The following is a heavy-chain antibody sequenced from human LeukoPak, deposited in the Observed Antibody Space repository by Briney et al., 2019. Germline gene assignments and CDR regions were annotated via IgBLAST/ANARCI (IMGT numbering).Heavy chain of an antibody. CDR1: GYTFTVNC. CDR2: GNPNSGGT. Sequence: ASVTVSFKASGYTFTVNCMHWMRQGQGQGQELMGWGNPNSGGTNSAQKFQGRATMTRDTSISTAYMELSRLRSDDTPVYYCPRGQGRKVTDSSASYLSDYWGQGTLVTVSS. J-gene: IGHJ4*02. V-gene: IGHV1-2*02. D-gene: IGHD6-19*01. CDR3: PRGQGRKVTDSSASYLSDY.